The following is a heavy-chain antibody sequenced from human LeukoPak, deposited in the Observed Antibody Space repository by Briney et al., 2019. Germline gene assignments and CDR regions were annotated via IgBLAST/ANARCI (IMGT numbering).Heavy chain of an antibody. V-gene: IGHV3-30*03. CDR2: ISYDGSNK. D-gene: IGHD4-23*01. CDR1: GFTFSSYG. CDR3: ARDGNYGGNSELPS. J-gene: IGHJ5*02. Sequence: PGGSLRLSCAASGFTFSSYGMHWVRQAPGKGLEWVAVISYDGSNKYYADSVKGRFTISRDNSKNTLYLQMNSLGAEDTAVYYCARDGNYGGNSELPSWGQGTLVTVSS.